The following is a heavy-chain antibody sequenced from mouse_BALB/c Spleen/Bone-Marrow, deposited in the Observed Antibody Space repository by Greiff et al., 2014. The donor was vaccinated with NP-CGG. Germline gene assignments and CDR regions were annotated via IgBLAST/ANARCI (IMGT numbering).Heavy chain of an antibody. V-gene: IGHV2-2*02. Sequence: QVQLQQPGPGLVQPSQSLSITCTVSGFSLTTYGVHWVRQSPGKGLEWLGVIWTGGSTDYNAAFISRLTISKDNSKSQVFFEMNSLQANVTAIYYCARNHRGYYFDYWGQGTALTVSS. CDR3: ARNHRGYYFDY. CDR2: IWTGGST. CDR1: GFSLTTYG. D-gene: IGHD3-1*01. J-gene: IGHJ2*01.